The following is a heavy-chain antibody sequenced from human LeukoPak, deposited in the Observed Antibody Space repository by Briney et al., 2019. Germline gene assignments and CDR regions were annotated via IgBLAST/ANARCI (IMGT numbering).Heavy chain of an antibody. J-gene: IGHJ4*02. Sequence: SETLSPTCTVSGGSISSGGYYWSWIRQPPGKGLEWIGYIYYSGSTNYNPSLKSRVTISVDTSKNQFSLKLSSVTAADTAVYYCARGIGEQQLVRFDYWGQGTLVTVSS. D-gene: IGHD6-13*01. CDR2: IYYSGST. CDR3: ARGIGEQQLVRFDY. CDR1: GGSISSGGYY. V-gene: IGHV4-61*08.